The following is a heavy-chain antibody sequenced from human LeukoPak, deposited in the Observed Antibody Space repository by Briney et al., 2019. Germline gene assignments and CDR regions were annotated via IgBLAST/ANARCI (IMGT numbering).Heavy chain of an antibody. J-gene: IGHJ4*02. CDR1: GASINSYY. CDR2: IHYRGTT. CDR3: ARDKGLLWFGELLSFFDY. V-gene: IGHV4-59*13. D-gene: IGHD3-10*01. Sequence: SETLSLTCSVSGASINSYYWNWIRQSPGKGLEWLGNIHYRGTTNYNPSLKSRVTLSLDSSKSQFALKVTSVTAADTAVYYCARDKGLLWFGELLSFFDYWGQGTLVTVSS.